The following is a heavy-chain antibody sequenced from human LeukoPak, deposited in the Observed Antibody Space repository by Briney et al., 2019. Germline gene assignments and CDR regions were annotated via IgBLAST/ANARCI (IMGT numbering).Heavy chain of an antibody. V-gene: IGHV3-53*01. Sequence: GGSLRLSCAASGFTFSSYWMGWVRQAPGKGLEWVSVIYSGGSTYYADSVKGRFTISRDNSKNTLYLQMNSLRAEDTAVYYCARDSPGNSFDYWGQGTLVTVSS. CDR2: IYSGGST. CDR1: GFTFSSYW. CDR3: ARDSPGNSFDY. J-gene: IGHJ4*02.